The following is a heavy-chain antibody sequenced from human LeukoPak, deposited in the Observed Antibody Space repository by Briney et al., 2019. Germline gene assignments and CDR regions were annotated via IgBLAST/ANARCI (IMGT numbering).Heavy chain of an antibody. J-gene: IGHJ3*02. Sequence: SETLSLTCTVSGGSISSSSYYWGWIRQPPGKGLEWIGSIYYSGSTYYNPSLKSRVTISVDTSKNQFSLKLSSVTAADTAVYYCSVVPAAMEAFDIWGQGTMATVSS. D-gene: IGHD2-2*01. CDR3: SVVPAAMEAFDI. V-gene: IGHV4-39*07. CDR2: IYYSGST. CDR1: GGSISSSSYY.